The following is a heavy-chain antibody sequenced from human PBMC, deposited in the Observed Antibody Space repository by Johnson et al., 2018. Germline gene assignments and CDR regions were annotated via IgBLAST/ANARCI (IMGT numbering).Heavy chain of an antibody. CDR1: GFTFSNYG. Sequence: QVQLVESGGGVVQPGRTLRLSCAASGFTFSNYGMHWVRQAPGKGLEWVALIWFDGNNKYYGESVKGRFTVSRDNSKNTLYLQMNSLRAEDTAVYYCARTHGSWGVRSNNGMDVWGQGTPVTVSS. J-gene: IGHJ6*02. CDR3: ARTHGSWGVRSNNGMDV. V-gene: IGHV3-33*01. CDR2: IWFDGNNK. D-gene: IGHD3-10*01.